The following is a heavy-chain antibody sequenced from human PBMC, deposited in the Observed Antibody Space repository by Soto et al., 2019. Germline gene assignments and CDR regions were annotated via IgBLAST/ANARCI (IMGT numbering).Heavy chain of an antibody. V-gene: IGHV3-7*01. Sequence: GGSLRLSCAASGFTFSNSWVSWVRQAPGKGLEWVATIKQDGSERYYVDSVEGRFTISRDNAKNSLYLQMDSLGAEDTAVYYCARNFCRRTSCNLPNWFDLWGQGTLVTVSS. J-gene: IGHJ5*02. CDR1: GFTFSNSW. CDR2: IKQDGSER. D-gene: IGHD2-2*01. CDR3: ARNFCRRTSCNLPNWFDL.